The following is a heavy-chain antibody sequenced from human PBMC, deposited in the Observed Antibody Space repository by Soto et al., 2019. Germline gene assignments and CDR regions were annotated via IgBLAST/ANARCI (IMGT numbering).Heavy chain of an antibody. V-gene: IGHV4-34*01. CDR1: GGSFSGHY. CDR3: AREGHNILPGPSWVWYFDL. D-gene: IGHD3-9*01. CDR2: INDRGSI. J-gene: IGHJ2*01. Sequence: QVQLQQWGAGPLRPLETLSLTCGVSGGSFSGHYWAWIRQSPGKGLESIGEINDRGSINYNPSRTGRVGISVDTSKNHYSLTLRSATAADTAVYYWAREGHNILPGPSWVWYFDLWCRGTLVTVSS.